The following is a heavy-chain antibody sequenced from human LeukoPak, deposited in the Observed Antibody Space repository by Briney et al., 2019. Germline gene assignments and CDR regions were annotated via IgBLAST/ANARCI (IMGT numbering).Heavy chain of an antibody. D-gene: IGHD4-17*01. Sequence: SETLSLTCAVYGGSFSGYYWSWIRQPPGKGLEWIGEINHSGSTNYNPSLKSRVTISVDTSKNQFSLKLSSVTAADTAVYYCARAPDDYGDPLDGAFDIWGQGTMVTVSS. V-gene: IGHV4-34*01. CDR3: ARAPDDYGDPLDGAFDI. CDR2: INHSGST. CDR1: GGSFSGYY. J-gene: IGHJ3*02.